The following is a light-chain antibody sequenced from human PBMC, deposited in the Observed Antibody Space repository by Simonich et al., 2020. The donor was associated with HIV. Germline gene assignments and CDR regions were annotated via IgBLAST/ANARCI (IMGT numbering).Light chain of an antibody. Sequence: NFMLTQPHSVSESPGKTVTISCTRSSGSIASNYVQWYQQRPGSAPTTVIYEDNQRPSGGPDRFSGSIDSSSNSASLTISGLQAEDEADYYCSSYTSSSTVVFGGGTKLTVL. CDR2: EDN. V-gene: IGLV6-57*03. CDR1: SGSIASNY. CDR3: SSYTSSSTVV. J-gene: IGLJ2*01.